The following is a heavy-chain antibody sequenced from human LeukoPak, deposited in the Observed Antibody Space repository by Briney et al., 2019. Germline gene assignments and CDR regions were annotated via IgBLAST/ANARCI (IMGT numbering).Heavy chain of an antibody. CDR3: ARGAGMSPAATAYYYYMDV. CDR1: GGSFSGYY. Sequence: SETLSLTCAVYGGSFSGYYWSWIRQPPGKGLEWLGEINHSGSTNYNPSLKSRVTISVDTSKNQFSLKLSSVTAAETAVYYCARGAGMSPAATAYYYYMDVWGKGTTVTVSS. CDR2: INHSGST. J-gene: IGHJ6*03. D-gene: IGHD2-2*01. V-gene: IGHV4-34*01.